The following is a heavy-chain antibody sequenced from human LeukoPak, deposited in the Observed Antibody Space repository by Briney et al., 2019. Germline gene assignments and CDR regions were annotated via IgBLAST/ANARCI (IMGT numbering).Heavy chain of an antibody. V-gene: IGHV4-34*01. J-gene: IGHJ3*02. Sequence: SETLSLTCAVYGGSFSGYYWSWIRQPPGKGLEWIGEINHSGSTNYNPSLKSRVTISVDTSKNQFSLKLSSVTAADTAVYYCASATVTTLDAFDIWGQGTMITVSS. CDR2: INHSGST. CDR3: ASATVTTLDAFDI. CDR1: GGSFSGYY. D-gene: IGHD4-17*01.